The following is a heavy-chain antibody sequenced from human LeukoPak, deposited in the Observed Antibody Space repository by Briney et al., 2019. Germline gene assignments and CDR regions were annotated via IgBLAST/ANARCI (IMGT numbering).Heavy chain of an antibody. CDR1: GYTFTSYY. D-gene: IGHD3-9*01. CDR3: ARGRDDILTGHRELGY. Sequence: ASVKVSCKASGYTFTSYYMHWVRQAPGQGLEWMGIINPSGGSTSYAQKFQGRVTMTRDTSTSTVYMELSSLRSEDTAVYYCARGRDDILTGHRELGYWGQGTLVTVSS. J-gene: IGHJ4*02. CDR2: INPSGGST. V-gene: IGHV1-46*01.